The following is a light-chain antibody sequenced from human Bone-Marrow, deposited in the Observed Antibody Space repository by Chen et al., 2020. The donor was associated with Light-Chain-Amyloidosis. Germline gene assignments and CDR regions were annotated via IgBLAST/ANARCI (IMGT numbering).Light chain of an antibody. J-gene: IGKJ1*01. Sequence: DIQMPQSPSSLSASFVDRVTITCRASQNIYNYLNWYHHRPGRAPKLLINAASSLQSGVPSRFSGSGSGTDFTLTINSLQPEDFAIYYCQQSYSIPRTFGQGTKVEIE. CDR3: QQSYSIPRT. V-gene: IGKV1-39*01. CDR2: AAS. CDR1: QNIYNY.